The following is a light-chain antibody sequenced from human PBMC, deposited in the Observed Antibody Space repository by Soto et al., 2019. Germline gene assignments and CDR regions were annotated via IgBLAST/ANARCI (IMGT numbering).Light chain of an antibody. Sequence: IQLPQSPPPLSASVGAIVTTTCRASQTIKSCLAWYQQKSGKAPKLLIYDASNLESGVPSRFSGSGSGTEFTLTVSSLQPEDFAAYYCQQTHSYPWTFGQGTKVDIK. CDR3: QQTHSYPWT. CDR1: QTIKSC. CDR2: DAS. V-gene: IGKV1-5*01. J-gene: IGKJ1*01.